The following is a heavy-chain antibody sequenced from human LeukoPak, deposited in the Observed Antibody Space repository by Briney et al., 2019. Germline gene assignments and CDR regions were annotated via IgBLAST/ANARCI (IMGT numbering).Heavy chain of an antibody. CDR2: MNPNSGNT. CDR3: ARDRTPEMEDAFDI. J-gene: IGHJ3*02. Sequence: ASVKVSCKASGYTFTSYDINWVRQATGQGLEWMGWMNPNSGNTGYAQKFQGRVTITRNTSISTAYMELSSLRSEDTAVYYCARDRTPEMEDAFDIWGQGTMVTVSS. V-gene: IGHV1-8*03. D-gene: IGHD2-8*01. CDR1: GYTFTSYD.